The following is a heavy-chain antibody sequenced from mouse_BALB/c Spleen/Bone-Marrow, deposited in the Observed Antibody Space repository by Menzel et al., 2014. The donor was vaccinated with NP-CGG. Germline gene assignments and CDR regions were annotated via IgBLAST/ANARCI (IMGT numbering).Heavy chain of an antibody. V-gene: IGHV7-3*02. D-gene: IGHD2-10*02. CDR2: IRNKANGYTT. J-gene: IGHJ2*01. Sequence: EVKLVESGGGLVQPGGSLRLSCANSGFTLTDYYMSWVRQPPGKALEWLGFIRNKANGYTTEYSASVKSRFTISRDNFQSILYLQMNTLRAEDSATYYCARDKYGSFDYWGQGTTLTVSS. CDR1: GFTLTDYY. CDR3: ARDKYGSFDY.